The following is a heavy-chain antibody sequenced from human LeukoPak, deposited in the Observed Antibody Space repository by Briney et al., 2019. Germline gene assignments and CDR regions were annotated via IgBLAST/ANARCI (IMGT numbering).Heavy chain of an antibody. CDR3: AREVEDSSGYYFVDY. D-gene: IGHD3-22*01. V-gene: IGHV3-30*04. CDR2: ISYDGSNK. J-gene: IGHJ4*02. Sequence: SGGSLRLSCAASGFTLSSYAMHWVRQAPGKGLEWGAVISYDGSNKYYADYVKGRFTISRDNSKNTLYLQMNSLRAEDTAVYYCAREVEDSSGYYFVDYWGQGTLVTVSS. CDR1: GFTLSSYA.